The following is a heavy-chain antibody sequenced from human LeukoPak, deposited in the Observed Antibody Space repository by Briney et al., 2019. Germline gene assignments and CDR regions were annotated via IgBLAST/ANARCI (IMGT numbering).Heavy chain of an antibody. V-gene: IGHV4-59*01. CDR1: GGSISSYY. CDR2: IYYSGYT. CDR3: ARGHKAFDI. J-gene: IGHJ3*02. Sequence: SETLSLTCTVSGGSISSYYWSWIRQPPGKGLEYIGYIYYSGYTNYNPSLKSRVTISVYTSKNQFSLQLSPVTAADTAVYYCARGHKAFDIWGQGTMVTVSS.